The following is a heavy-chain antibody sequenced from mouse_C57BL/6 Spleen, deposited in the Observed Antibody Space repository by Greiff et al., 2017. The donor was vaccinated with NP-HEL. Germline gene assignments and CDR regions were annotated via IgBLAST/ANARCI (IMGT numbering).Heavy chain of an antibody. CDR2: ISSGGSYT. CDR3: ARGDYSNYWYVDV. Sequence: DVMLVESGGDLVKPGGSLKLSCAASGFTFSSYGMSWVRQTPDKRLEWVATISSGGSYTYYPDSVKGRFTISRDNAKNTLYLQMSSLKSEDTAMYYWARGDYSNYWYVDVWGTGTTVTVSS. J-gene: IGHJ1*03. D-gene: IGHD2-5*01. CDR1: GFTFSSYG. V-gene: IGHV5-6*02.